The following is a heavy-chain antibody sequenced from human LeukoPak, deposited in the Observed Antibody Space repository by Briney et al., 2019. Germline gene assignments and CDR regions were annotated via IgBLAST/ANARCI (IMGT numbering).Heavy chain of an antibody. J-gene: IGHJ4*02. CDR3: AAMTSVTTGDY. V-gene: IGHV3-23*01. CDR1: GFTFSSYA. D-gene: IGHD4-11*01. CDR2: MTGAGDRT. Sequence: GGSLRLSCEASGFTFSSYAMGWVRQAPGKGLEWVSAMTGAGDRTDYADSVKGRFTISRDNSKNTLYLQMNSLRAEDTAVYYCAAMTSVTTGDYWGQGTLVTVSS.